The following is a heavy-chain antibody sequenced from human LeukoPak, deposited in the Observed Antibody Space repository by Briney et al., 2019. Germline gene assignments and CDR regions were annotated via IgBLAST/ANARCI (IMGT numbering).Heavy chain of an antibody. Sequence: PGGSLRLSCAASGFTFSSYAMSWVRQAPGKGLEWVSAISGSGGSTYYADSVKGRFTISRDNSKNTLYLQMNSLRAEDTAVYYCAKVARFTMIVVVITPLLHYFDYWGQGTLVTVSS. CDR1: GFTFSSYA. D-gene: IGHD3-22*01. V-gene: IGHV3-23*01. CDR3: AKVARFTMIVVVITPLLHYFDY. CDR2: ISGSGGST. J-gene: IGHJ4*02.